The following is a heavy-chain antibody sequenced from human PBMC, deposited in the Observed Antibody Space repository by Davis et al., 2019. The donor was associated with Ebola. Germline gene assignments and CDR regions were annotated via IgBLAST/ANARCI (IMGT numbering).Heavy chain of an antibody. CDR1: GYSFTSYW. J-gene: IGHJ5*02. CDR3: GRQDVYAINRFNP. V-gene: IGHV5-51*01. Sequence: GESLKISCKGSGYSFTSYWIGWVRQMPGKGLEWMGIIYPGDSDTRYSPSFQGQVTISADKSISTAYLQWSSLKASDTAMYYCGRQDVYAINRFNPWGQGTLVTVSS. D-gene: IGHD2-8*01. CDR2: IYPGDSDT.